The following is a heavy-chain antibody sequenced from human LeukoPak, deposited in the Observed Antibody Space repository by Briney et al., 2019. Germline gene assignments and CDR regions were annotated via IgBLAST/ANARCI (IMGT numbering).Heavy chain of an antibody. J-gene: IGHJ4*02. CDR1: GGSISSSSYY. CDR2: INYSGST. Sequence: SETLSLTCTVSGGSISSSSYYWGWIRQPPGKGLEWNGSINYSGSTYYNPSLKSRVTISVDTSKNQFSLKLSSVTAADTAVYYCARSVGVSWAPSPRPKYYFDYWGQGTLVTVSS. CDR3: ARSVGVSWAPSPRPKYYFDY. V-gene: IGHV4-39*01. D-gene: IGHD2-2*01.